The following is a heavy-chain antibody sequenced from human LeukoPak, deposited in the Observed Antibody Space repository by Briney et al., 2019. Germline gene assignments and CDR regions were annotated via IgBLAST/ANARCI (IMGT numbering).Heavy chain of an antibody. Sequence: SETLSLTCTVSGGSISSSSYYWGWIPQPPGKGVEWIGSIYYSGSTYYNPSLKSRVTISVDTSKNQFSLKLSSVTAADTAVYNCARTRAGVVISRGWFAPWGERTLVTVSS. CDR3: ARTRAGVVISRGWFAP. CDR1: GGSISSSSYY. CDR2: IYYSGST. J-gene: IGHJ5*02. D-gene: IGHD3-3*01. V-gene: IGHV4-39*01.